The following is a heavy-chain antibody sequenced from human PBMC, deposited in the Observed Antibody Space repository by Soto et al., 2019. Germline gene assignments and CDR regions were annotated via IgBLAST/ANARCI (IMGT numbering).Heavy chain of an antibody. CDR1: GFTFGSYA. CDR2: ISGSGDST. CDR3: AKVRSAVVAAATNY. J-gene: IGHJ4*02. Sequence: GGSLRLSCAASGFTFGSYAMSWVCQSPGKGLEWVSSISGSGDSTYYADSVKDRFTISRDNSKNTLSVQMNSLRADDTAVYYCAKVRSAVVAAATNYWGQGALVTVSS. V-gene: IGHV3-23*01. D-gene: IGHD2-15*01.